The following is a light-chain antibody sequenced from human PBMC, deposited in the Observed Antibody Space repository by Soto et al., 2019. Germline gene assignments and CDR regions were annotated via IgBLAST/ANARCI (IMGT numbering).Light chain of an antibody. CDR2: KAS. CDR3: QQYNSYWT. J-gene: IGKJ1*01. V-gene: IGKV1-5*03. CDR1: QSINSL. Sequence: DIQMTQSPSTLSASVGDRVIITCRASQSINSLLAWYQQKPGKAPKLLIYKASNLESGFPSRFSGSGSGTEFTLTISSLQPDDFATYYCQQYNSYWTFCQGTKVEVK.